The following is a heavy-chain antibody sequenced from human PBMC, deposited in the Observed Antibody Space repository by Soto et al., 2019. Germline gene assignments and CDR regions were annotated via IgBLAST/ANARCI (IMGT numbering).Heavy chain of an antibody. CDR1: GGSISSSSYY. CDR2: IYYSGST. J-gene: IGHJ5*02. D-gene: IGHD3-16*02. V-gene: IGHV4-39*01. CDR3: ARHIRTFSLGELSSPDWFRP. Sequence: SETLSLTCTVSGGSISSSSYYWGWIRQPPGKGLEWIGSIYYSGSTYYNPSPKSRVTISVDTSKNQFSLELSSVTAADTAVYYCARHIRTFSLGELSSPDWFRPWGQGTLVTVSS.